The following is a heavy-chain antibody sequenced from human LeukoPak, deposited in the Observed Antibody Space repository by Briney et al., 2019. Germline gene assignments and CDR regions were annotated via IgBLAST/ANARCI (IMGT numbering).Heavy chain of an antibody. D-gene: IGHD1-26*01. CDR3: ARERAYTYGMDV. J-gene: IGHJ6*02. Sequence: SETLSLTCVVSGGSLSTHHWSWIRQSPGRGLEWIGYISDSGSTNYNPSLKSRVTISVDTSKNQFSLMLSSVTAADTAVYHCARERAYTYGMDVWGQGTTVTVSS. V-gene: IGHV4-59*11. CDR2: ISDSGST. CDR1: GGSLSTHH.